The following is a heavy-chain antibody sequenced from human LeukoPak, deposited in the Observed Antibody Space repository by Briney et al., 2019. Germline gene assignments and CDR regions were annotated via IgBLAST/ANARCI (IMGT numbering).Heavy chain of an antibody. V-gene: IGHV1-58*01. CDR1: GFTFSSSI. CDR3: AAAIVGVNWGAFDY. J-gene: IGHJ4*02. Sequence: GTSVKVSCKTSGFTFSSSIVQWVRQARGQRLEWIGRIVVGSGNTNYAQKFQERVTIARDKSTSTAHMELSSLTFEDTAVYYCAAAIVGVNWGAFDYWGQGALVTVSS. D-gene: IGHD1-26*01. CDR2: IVVGSGNT.